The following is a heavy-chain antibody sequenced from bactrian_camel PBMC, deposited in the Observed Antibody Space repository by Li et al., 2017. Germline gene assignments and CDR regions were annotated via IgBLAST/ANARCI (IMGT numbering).Heavy chain of an antibody. V-gene: IGHV3S53*01. Sequence: QVQLVESGEGSAQAGESLRLSCSASGFLDNTYYYMGWFRQAPGKEREAVASIASAGKTGYANSVKGRFTISKDNVKGTLIMQIDSLKPEDTATYYCAARHWFGCRVDSEYNYWGQGTQVTVS. CDR1: GFLDNTYYY. CDR2: IASAGKT. CDR3: AARHWFGCRVDSEYNY. D-gene: IGHD1*01. J-gene: IGHJ4*01.